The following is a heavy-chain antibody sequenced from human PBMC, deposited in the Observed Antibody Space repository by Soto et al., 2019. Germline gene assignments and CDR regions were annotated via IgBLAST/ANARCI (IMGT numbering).Heavy chain of an antibody. J-gene: IGHJ5*02. V-gene: IGHV3-15*01. CDR3: TTDMPFSYHSSGYQVSGVGDDL. Sequence: EEQLVESGGGLVKPGGSLRLSCAASGFSFINAWMTWVRQAPGKGLEWVGHIKSTADGGTTDFAAPVKGRFTISRDDSKNTLYLQMSSLRTEDTAVYYCTTDMPFSYHSSGYQVSGVGDDLCGQGTLVTVSS. CDR2: IKSTADGGTT. D-gene: IGHD3-22*01. CDR1: GFSFINAW.